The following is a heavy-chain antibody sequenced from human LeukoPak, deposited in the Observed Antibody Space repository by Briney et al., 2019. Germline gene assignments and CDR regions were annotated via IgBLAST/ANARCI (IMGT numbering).Heavy chain of an antibody. CDR2: ISGSGGST. CDR1: GFTFSSYA. D-gene: IGHD6-19*01. Sequence: PGGSLRLSCAASGFTFSSYAMSWVRQAPGKGLEWVSAISGSGGSTYYADSVQGPYTISRDNSKNMLYLQMNSLRAEDTAVYYCAKEGVPVAVAGHFDYWGQGTLVTVSS. J-gene: IGHJ4*02. CDR3: AKEGVPVAVAGHFDY. V-gene: IGHV3-23*01.